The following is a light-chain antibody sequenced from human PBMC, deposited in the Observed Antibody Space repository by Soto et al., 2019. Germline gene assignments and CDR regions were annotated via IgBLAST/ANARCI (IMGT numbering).Light chain of an antibody. CDR3: QQSGGSPPYT. CDR2: GAS. Sequence: LTQSPGTLSLSPGERATISCRASQSISSSYLAWYQHKPGQAPRLLIYGASSRATGIPHRFSGSGAGADFTLTISRLEPEDGGVYYYQQSGGSPPYTFGQGTRLEIK. V-gene: IGKV3-20*01. J-gene: IGKJ2*01. CDR1: QSISSSY.